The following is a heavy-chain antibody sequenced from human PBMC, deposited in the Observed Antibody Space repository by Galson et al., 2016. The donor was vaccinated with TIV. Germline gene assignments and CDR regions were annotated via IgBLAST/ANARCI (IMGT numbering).Heavy chain of an antibody. Sequence: SLRLSCAASGFIFRRYSMNWVRQAPGKGLEWVSTISSSRDYRFYADSVKGRFTISRDNARNSLHLQINSLRVEDTAVYYCARDRDYYDSSSYSPDAFDMWGQGTMVTVSS. V-gene: IGHV3-21*01. CDR3: ARDRDYYDSSSYSPDAFDM. CDR1: GFIFRRYS. CDR2: ISSSRDYR. J-gene: IGHJ3*02. D-gene: IGHD3-22*01.